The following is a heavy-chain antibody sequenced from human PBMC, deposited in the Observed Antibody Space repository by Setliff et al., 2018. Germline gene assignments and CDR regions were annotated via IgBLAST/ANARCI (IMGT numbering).Heavy chain of an antibody. V-gene: IGHV4-34*01. J-gene: IGHJ3*01. Sequence: SETLSLTCAVYGESFSGYYWSWIRQPPGKGLEWIGEINHSGSTSYNPSLKSRVTISVDTSRNQFSLHLTSVTAADTAVYYCAREVGTSTSSDAFDVWGQGMMVTVSS. CDR2: INHSGST. D-gene: IGHD1-26*01. CDR1: GESFSGYY. CDR3: AREVGTSTSSDAFDV.